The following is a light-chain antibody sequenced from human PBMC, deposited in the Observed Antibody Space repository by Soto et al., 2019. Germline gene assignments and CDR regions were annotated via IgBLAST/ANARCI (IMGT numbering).Light chain of an antibody. Sequence: IQMTQSPSSLWASVGHTVTVTGGAGQSMTTYLNWYRQKPGKAPKLLIYAAPSLQSGAPSRFSGSGSGTDFPLPISSLQNEDFATYSGQQSYSTSWTFGLGPKVDIK. J-gene: IGKJ1*01. CDR2: AAP. V-gene: IGKV1-39*01. CDR1: QSMTTY. CDR3: QQSYSTSWT.